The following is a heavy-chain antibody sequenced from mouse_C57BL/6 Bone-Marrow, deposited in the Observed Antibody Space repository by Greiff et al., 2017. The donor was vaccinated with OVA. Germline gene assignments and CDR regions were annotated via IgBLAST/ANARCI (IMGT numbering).Heavy chain of an antibody. V-gene: IGHV6-3*01. J-gene: IGHJ4*01. CDR2: IRLKSDNYAT. CDR1: GFTFSNYW. D-gene: IGHD3-1*01. CDR3: TGGATWDAMDY. Sequence: EVKVVESGGGLVQPGGSMKLSCVASGFTFSNYWMNWVRQSPEKGLEWVAQIRLKSDNYATHYAESVKGRFTISRDDSKSSVYLQMNNLRAEDTGIYYCTGGATWDAMDYWGQGTSVTVSS.